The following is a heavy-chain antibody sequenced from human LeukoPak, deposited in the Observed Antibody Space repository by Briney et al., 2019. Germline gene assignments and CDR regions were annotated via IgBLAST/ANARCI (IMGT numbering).Heavy chain of an antibody. D-gene: IGHD5-12*01. CDR2: IKQDGSEK. CDR1: GFTFSSYW. J-gene: IGHJ5*02. CDR3: ARVVATIKGNNWFDP. V-gene: IGHV3-7*01. Sequence: GGSLRLSCAASGFTFSSYWMSWVRQAPGKGLEWVANIKQDGSEKYYVDSVKGRFTISRDNAKNSLYLQMNSLRAEDTAVYYCARVVATIKGNNWFDPWGQGTLVTVSS.